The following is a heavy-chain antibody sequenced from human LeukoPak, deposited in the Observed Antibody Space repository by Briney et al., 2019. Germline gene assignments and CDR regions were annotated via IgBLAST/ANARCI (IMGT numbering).Heavy chain of an antibody. CDR1: GGSISSSAYY. Sequence: SETLSLTCTVSGGSISSSAYYWNWIRQPPGKGLEWIGSIYYRGSTYYNPSLKSRVTISVDTSKNQFSLKLSSVTAADTAVYYCARHERMVLGTLDYWGQGTLVTVSS. CDR3: ARHERMVLGTLDY. V-gene: IGHV4-39*01. J-gene: IGHJ4*02. D-gene: IGHD3-10*01. CDR2: IYYRGST.